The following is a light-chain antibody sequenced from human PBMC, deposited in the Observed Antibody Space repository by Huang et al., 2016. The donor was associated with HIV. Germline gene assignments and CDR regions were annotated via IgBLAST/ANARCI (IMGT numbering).Light chain of an antibody. CDR1: QELSNY. CDR3: QQYDNLPRIFT. V-gene: IGKV1-33*01. J-gene: IGKJ3*01. CDR2: DAS. Sequence: DIQLTQSPSSLSASIGDRVTITCQASQELSNYLNWYQQKTGKAPKLLSYDASNLETEVPSRFSGSGSGTDFTLTISDLQPEDIATYFCQQYDNLPRIFTFGPGTIVDIK.